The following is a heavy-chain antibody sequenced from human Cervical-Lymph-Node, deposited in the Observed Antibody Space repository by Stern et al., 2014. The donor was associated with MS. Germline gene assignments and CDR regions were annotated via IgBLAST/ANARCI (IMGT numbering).Heavy chain of an antibody. Sequence: EVQLVESGGGLVKPGGSLRLSCAASTSTFSSYTMNWVRQTPGQGLEWVSAMSYSSSDIYYADPVKGRFTISRDNAKNSLFLQMTSLRAEDTAIYYCAPQDYVWGSGFDPWGQGTLVIVSS. CDR2: MSYSSSDI. D-gene: IGHD3-16*01. J-gene: IGHJ5*02. CDR1: TSTFSSYT. V-gene: IGHV3-21*01. CDR3: APQDYVWGSGFDP.